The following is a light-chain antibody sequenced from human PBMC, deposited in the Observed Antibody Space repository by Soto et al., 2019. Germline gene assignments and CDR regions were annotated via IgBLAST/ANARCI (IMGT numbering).Light chain of an antibody. J-gene: IGKJ4*01. CDR3: QQVKGFPLT. Sequence: DIQMTQSPSSVSAFVGDRVAITCRASHDIARWLAWYQQQPGKAPRLLIYAASSLQSGVPTRFSGSGSGTDFTLTITNLQPEDSAVYYCQQVKGFPLTFGGGTKGEIK. CDR2: AAS. V-gene: IGKV1-12*01. CDR1: HDIARW.